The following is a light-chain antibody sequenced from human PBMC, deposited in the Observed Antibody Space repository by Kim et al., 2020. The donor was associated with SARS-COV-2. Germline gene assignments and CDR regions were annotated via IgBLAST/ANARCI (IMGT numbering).Light chain of an antibody. CDR2: QDS. CDR3: QAWDSSNVV. CDR1: KLGDKY. J-gene: IGLJ2*01. V-gene: IGLV3-1*01. Sequence: SYELTQPPSVSVSPGQTASITCSGDKLGDKYACWYQQKPGQSPVLVIYQDSKRSSGIPERFSGSNSGNTATLTISGTQAMDEADYYCQAWDSSNVV.